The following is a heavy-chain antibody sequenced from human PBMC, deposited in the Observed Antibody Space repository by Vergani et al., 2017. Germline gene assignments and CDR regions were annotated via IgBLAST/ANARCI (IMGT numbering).Heavy chain of an antibody. D-gene: IGHD2-15*01. V-gene: IGHV4-31*01. J-gene: IGHJ5*02. Sequence: QVQLQESGPGLVKPSQTLSLTCTVSGGSISSGGYYWSWIRQHPGKGLEWIGYTYYSGSTYYNPSLKSLVTISVDTSKNQFSLKLSSVTAADTAVYYCARATKGSGSWFDPWGQGTLVTVSS. CDR2: TYYSGST. CDR3: ARATKGSGSWFDP. CDR1: GGSISSGGYY.